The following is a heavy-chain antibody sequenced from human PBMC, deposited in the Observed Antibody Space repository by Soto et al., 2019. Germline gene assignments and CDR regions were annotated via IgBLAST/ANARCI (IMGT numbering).Heavy chain of an antibody. CDR2: ICWNSGNI. J-gene: IGHJ4*02. CDR3: VRSKGGYSYGTPFDY. D-gene: IGHD5-18*01. CDR1: GFTFDDYA. V-gene: IGHV3-9*01. Sequence: EVQLEESGGALVQPGRSLRLSCAASGFTFDDYAMHWVRQVLGKVLEWVSSICWNSGNIGYADSVKGRFTTSRDNATNSLYLQMNSLRPEDTALYYCVRSKGGYSYGTPFDYWGQGTLVTVSS.